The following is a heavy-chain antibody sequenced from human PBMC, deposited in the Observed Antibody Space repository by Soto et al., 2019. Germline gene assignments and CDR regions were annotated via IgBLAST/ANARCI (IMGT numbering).Heavy chain of an antibody. D-gene: IGHD1-26*01. J-gene: IGHJ4*02. Sequence: SETLSLTCNVSGSSISGTSWSWIRQPPGKGLEWIGCIYCSGAPNYNPYLERRVFILFGAPKRKISLKLTSMPTADATAYYCLRAGAYSGSSVRVDYWGQGILVIVSS. V-gene: IGHV4-59*01. CDR1: GSSISGTS. CDR3: LRAGAYSGSSVRVDY. CDR2: IYCSGAP.